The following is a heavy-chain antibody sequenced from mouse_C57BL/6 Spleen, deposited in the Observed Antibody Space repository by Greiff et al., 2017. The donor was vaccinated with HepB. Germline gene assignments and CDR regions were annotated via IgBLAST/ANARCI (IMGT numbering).Heavy chain of an antibody. J-gene: IGHJ2*01. D-gene: IGHD1-1*01. CDR1: GFTFSDYG. CDR3: ARGDFHYYGSSYFDY. Sequence: EVMLVESGGGLVKPGGSLKLSCAASGFTFSDYGMHWVRQAPEKGLEWVAYISSGSSTIYYADTVKGRFTISRDNAKNTLFLQMTSLRSEDTAMYYCARGDFHYYGSSYFDYWGQGTTLTVSS. CDR2: ISSGSSTI. V-gene: IGHV5-17*01.